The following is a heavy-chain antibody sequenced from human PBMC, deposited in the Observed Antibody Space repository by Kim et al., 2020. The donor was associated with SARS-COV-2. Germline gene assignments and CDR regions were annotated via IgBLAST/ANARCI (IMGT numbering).Heavy chain of an antibody. CDR3: ARVSRSGSFDY. Sequence: TNHDPSLRSRVNRYVDKSKLQFSLKLSSVTAADTAVYYCARVSRSGSFDYWGQGTLVTVSS. D-gene: IGHD1-26*01. J-gene: IGHJ4*02. V-gene: IGHV4-4*02. CDR2: T.